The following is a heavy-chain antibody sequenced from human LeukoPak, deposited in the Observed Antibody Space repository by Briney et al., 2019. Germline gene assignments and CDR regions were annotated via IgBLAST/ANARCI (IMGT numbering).Heavy chain of an antibody. J-gene: IGHJ6*02. V-gene: IGHV3-53*04. Sequence: GGSLRLSCAASGFTVSSNYMSWVRQAPGKGLEWVSVIYSGGSTYYADSVKGRSTISRHNSKNTLYLQMNSRIAEDTAVYYCARDSSGSSYYYYGMDVWGQGTTVTVSS. D-gene: IGHD6-6*01. CDR1: GFTVSSNY. CDR3: ARDSSGSSYYYYGMDV. CDR2: IYSGGST.